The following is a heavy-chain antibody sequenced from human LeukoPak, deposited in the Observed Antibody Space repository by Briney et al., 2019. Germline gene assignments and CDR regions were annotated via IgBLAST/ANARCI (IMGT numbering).Heavy chain of an antibody. Sequence: PSETLSLTCTVSGGSISNYFWTWIRQPPGKGLEWIGYIDYSGSTNYNPSLKSRVTISVDTSKNQFSLKLTSVTAADTAVYYCARAFGVVTDYWGQGTLVTVSS. CDR1: GGSISNYF. J-gene: IGHJ4*02. D-gene: IGHD3-3*01. V-gene: IGHV4-59*01. CDR3: ARAFGVVTDY. CDR2: IDYSGST.